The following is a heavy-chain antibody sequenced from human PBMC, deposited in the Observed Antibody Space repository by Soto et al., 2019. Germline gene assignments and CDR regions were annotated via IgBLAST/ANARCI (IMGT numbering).Heavy chain of an antibody. J-gene: IGHJ4*02. CDR2: ISTYNGDT. D-gene: IGHD2-8*01. V-gene: IGHV1-18*01. CDR3: ARTEGRSTRGNY. CDR1: GYSFTTYG. Sequence: ASVKVSCKASGYSFTTYGVTRVRQAPAQGLAGMGWISTYNGDTRVAQQHQGRVTPTKDTSTNAAHKEQKSLRSDDTAIYYCARTEGRSTRGNYWGQGTLGTVSS.